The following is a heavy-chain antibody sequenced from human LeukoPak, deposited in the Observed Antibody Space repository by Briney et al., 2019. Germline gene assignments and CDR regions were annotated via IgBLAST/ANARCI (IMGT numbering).Heavy chain of an antibody. Sequence: PGGSLRLSCAASGFTVSSNYMSRVRQAPGKGLEWVSVIYSGGSTYYADSVKDRFTISRDNSKNTLYLQMNSLRAEDTAVYYCASPNYYYGSGGFYWGQGTLVTVSS. D-gene: IGHD3-10*01. CDR1: GFTVSSNY. V-gene: IGHV3-53*01. J-gene: IGHJ4*02. CDR2: IYSGGST. CDR3: ASPNYYYGSGGFY.